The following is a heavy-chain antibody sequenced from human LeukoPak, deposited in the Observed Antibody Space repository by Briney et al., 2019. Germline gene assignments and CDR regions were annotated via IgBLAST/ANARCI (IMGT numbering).Heavy chain of an antibody. V-gene: IGHV1-24*01. D-gene: IGHD1-1*01. CDR3: ARGPALNWNDVYDY. CDR2: FDPEDGET. J-gene: IGHJ4*02. Sequence: ASVKVSCKVSGYTLTELSMHWVRQAPGKGLEWMGGFDPEDGETIYAQKFQGRVTMTEDTSTDTAYMELSSLRSEDTAVYYCARGPALNWNDVYDYWGQGTLVTVSS. CDR1: GYTLTELS.